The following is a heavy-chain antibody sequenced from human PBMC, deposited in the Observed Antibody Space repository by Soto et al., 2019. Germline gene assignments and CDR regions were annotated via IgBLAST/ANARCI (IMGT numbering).Heavy chain of an antibody. CDR3: ARRSTADY. D-gene: IGHD6-13*01. V-gene: IGHV3-11*01. Sequence: GGSLRLSCAASGFTFSDYYMSWIRQAPGKGLEWVSYIGPNGPTISYADSVKGRSTISRDNTKNSLYLQMNGLRAEDTAVYYCARRSTADYWGRGTLVTVSS. CDR2: IGPNGPTI. J-gene: IGHJ4*02. CDR1: GFTFSDYY.